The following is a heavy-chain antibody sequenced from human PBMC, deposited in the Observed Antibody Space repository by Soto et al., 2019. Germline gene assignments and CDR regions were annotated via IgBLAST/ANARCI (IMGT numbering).Heavy chain of an antibody. J-gene: IGHJ5*02. CDR2: IIPIFGTA. CDR3: AEVNGPFLDWFNWFDP. CDR1: GGTFSSYA. V-gene: IGHV1-69*13. D-gene: IGHD3-3*02. Sequence: SVKVSCKASGGTFSSYAISWVRQAPGQGLEWMGGIIPIFGTANYAQKFQGRVTITADESTSTAYMELSSVRSEDTAVYYCAEVNGPFLDWFNWFDPWGQGTLVTVSS.